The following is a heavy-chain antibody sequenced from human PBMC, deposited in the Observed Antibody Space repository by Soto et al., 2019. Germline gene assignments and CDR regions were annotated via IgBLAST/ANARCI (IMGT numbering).Heavy chain of an antibody. D-gene: IGHD1-26*01. CDR1: GFTVSSTH. CDR3: ARTLSWEGDY. V-gene: IGHV3-66*01. CDR2: IYSGAGT. Sequence: EVQLVESGGGLVQPGGSLRLSCAASGFTVSSTHMSWVRQAPGKGLEWASVIYSGAGTYYADSVKGRFTISRDNSKNTLYLQMNSLRVEDTAVYYCARTLSWEGDYWGQGTLVTVSS. J-gene: IGHJ4*02.